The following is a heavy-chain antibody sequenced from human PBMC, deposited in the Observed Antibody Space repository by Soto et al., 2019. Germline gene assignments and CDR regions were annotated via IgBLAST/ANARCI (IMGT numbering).Heavy chain of an antibody. CDR3: CVSGPRKWLCDY. CDR2: IIPIFGTA. Sequence: QVQLVQSGAEVKKPESSVKVSCKASGGTFSSYAISWVRQAPGQGLEWMGGIIPIFGTANYAQKFQGRVTITADESTSTAYMELSSLRSEDTAVYYCCVSGPRKWLCDYWGQGTLVTVSS. D-gene: IGHD3-22*01. CDR1: GGTFSSYA. V-gene: IGHV1-69*12. J-gene: IGHJ4*02.